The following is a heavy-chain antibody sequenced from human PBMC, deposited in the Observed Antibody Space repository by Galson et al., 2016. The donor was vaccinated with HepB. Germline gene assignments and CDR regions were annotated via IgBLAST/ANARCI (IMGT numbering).Heavy chain of an antibody. V-gene: IGHV3-20*04. CDR2: INWRGGST. D-gene: IGHD6-19*01. Sequence: SLRLSCAASGISFDDYGMSWVRQAPGKGLEWVSGINWRGGSTGYADPVKGRFIISSDNDKSSLYLQMNSLRAEDTAFYFCASGYSSGWYGALDIWGQGTMVTVSS. J-gene: IGHJ3*02. CDR1: GISFDDYG. CDR3: ASGYSSGWYGALDI.